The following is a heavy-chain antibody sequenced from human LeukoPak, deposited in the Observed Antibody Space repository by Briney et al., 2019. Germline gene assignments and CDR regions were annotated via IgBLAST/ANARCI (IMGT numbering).Heavy chain of an antibody. D-gene: IGHD2-21*02. V-gene: IGHV4-61*09. CDR1: GGSISSGSYY. CDR2: IYTSGST. CDR3: AGAYCGGDCYSGRAFDI. Sequence: SETLSLTCTVSGGSISSGSYYWSWIRQPAGKGLEWIGHIYTSGSTNFNPSLKSRVTISVDTSKNQFSLKLSSVTAADTAVYYCAGAYCGGDCYSGRAFDIWGQGTMVTVSS. J-gene: IGHJ3*02.